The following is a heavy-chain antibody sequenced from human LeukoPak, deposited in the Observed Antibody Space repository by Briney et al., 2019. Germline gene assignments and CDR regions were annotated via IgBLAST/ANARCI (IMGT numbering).Heavy chain of an antibody. D-gene: IGHD6-6*01. CDR1: GFTFSSYS. J-gene: IGHJ4*02. CDR2: ISSSSSYI. CDR3: ARSSIAAFYFDY. V-gene: IGHV3-21*01. Sequence: GGSLRLSCAASGFTFSSYSMNWVRQAPGKGLEWVSSISSSSSYIYYADSVKGRFTISRDNAKNSLYLQMNSLRAEDTAVYYCARSSIAAFYFDYWGQGTLVTVSS.